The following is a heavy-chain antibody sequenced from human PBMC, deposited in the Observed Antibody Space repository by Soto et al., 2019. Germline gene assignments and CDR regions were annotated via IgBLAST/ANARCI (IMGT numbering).Heavy chain of an antibody. CDR3: ARAHYGPSGYYFDS. V-gene: IGHV4-30-2*01. CDR2: IYHTGST. CDR1: GDSTSSGGYS. Sequence: QVQLQESGSGLVKPSQTLSLTCTVSGDSTSSGGYSWSWIRQPPQKGLEWIGYIYHTGSTSYSPSLKSRVTISVDKSKNQFSLILNSVTAADTAIYYCARAHYGPSGYYFDSWGQGTLFTVSS. J-gene: IGHJ4*02. D-gene: IGHD3-22*01.